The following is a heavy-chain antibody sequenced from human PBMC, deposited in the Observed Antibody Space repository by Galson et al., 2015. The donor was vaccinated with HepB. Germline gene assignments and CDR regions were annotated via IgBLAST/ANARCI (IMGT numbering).Heavy chain of an antibody. D-gene: IGHD6-13*01. CDR3: AQLGTGY. Sequence: SLRLSCAASGFSIRSHYMNWVRQAPGKGLEWVSVIHGGNNRYYADSVKGRITMSRDDSINTLYLQMNSRRAEDTAVYYCAQLGTGYWGQGTPVTVSS. J-gene: IGHJ4*02. CDR2: IHGGNNR. CDR1: GFSIRSHY. V-gene: IGHV3-53*01.